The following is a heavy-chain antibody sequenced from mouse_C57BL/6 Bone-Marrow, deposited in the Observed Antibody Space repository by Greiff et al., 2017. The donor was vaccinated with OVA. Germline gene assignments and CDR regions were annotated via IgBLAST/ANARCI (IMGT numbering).Heavy chain of an antibody. V-gene: IGHV1-66*01. CDR3: ARARAMDY. Sequence: LEESGPELVKPGASVKISCKASGYSFTSYYIHWVKQRPGQGLEWIGWIYPGSGNTKYNEKFKGKATLTADTSSSTAYMQLSSLTSEDSAVYYCARARAMDYWGQGTSVTVSS. CDR2: IYPGSGNT. J-gene: IGHJ4*01. CDR1: GYSFTSYY.